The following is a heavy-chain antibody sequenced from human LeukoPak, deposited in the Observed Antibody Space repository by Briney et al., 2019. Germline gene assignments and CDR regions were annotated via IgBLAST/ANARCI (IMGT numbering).Heavy chain of an antibody. J-gene: IGHJ5*02. Sequence: PSETLSLTCTVSGGSISSGGYDWSWIRQHPGKGLEWIGYIYYSGSTYYNPSLKSRVTISVVTSKNQFSLKLSSVTAADTAVYYCARVPYYYGSGSYRAFDPWGQGTLVTVSS. CDR2: IYYSGST. CDR1: GGSISSGGYD. V-gene: IGHV4-31*03. D-gene: IGHD3-10*01. CDR3: ARVPYYYGSGSYRAFDP.